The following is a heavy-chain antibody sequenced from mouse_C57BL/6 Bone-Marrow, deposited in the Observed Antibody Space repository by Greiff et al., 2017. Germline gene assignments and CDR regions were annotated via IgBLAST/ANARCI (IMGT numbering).Heavy chain of an antibody. J-gene: IGHJ1*03. D-gene: IGHD2-3*01. CDR1: GYTFTSYW. CDR2: IDPSDSET. CDR3: ARGGYYYWYFDV. Sequence: QVQLQQPGAELVRPGSSVKLSCKASGYTFTSYWMHWVKQRPIQGLEWIGNIDPSDSETHYNQKFKDKATLTVDKSSSTAYMQLSSLTSEDSAVYYCARGGYYYWYFDVWGTGTTVTVSS. V-gene: IGHV1-52*01.